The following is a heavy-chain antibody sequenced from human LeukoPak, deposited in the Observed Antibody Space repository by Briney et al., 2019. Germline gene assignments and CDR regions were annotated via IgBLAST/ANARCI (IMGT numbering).Heavy chain of an antibody. D-gene: IGHD6-19*01. CDR3: ARDLSQWLVRRWGYYYYMDV. CDR1: GFTFDDYG. V-gene: IGHV3-20*04. Sequence: RSGGSLRLSCAASGFTFDDYGMNWVRQAPGKGLEWVSGINWNGGRTGYADSVKGRFTISRDNAKNSLYLQMNSLRAEDTAVYYCARDLSQWLVRRWGYYYYMDVWGKGTTVTISS. CDR2: INWNGGRT. J-gene: IGHJ6*03.